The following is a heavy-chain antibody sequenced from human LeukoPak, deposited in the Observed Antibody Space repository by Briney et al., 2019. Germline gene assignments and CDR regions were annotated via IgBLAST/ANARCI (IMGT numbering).Heavy chain of an antibody. J-gene: IGHJ4*02. Sequence: PSETLSLTCAVSGYSISSTNYWAWIRQPPGKGLEWIGYIYYSGSTNYKPSLKSRVTISVDTSKNQFSLKLSSVTAADTAVYYCARGHYKEYFGYWGQGTLVTVSS. D-gene: IGHD4-11*01. V-gene: IGHV4-61*05. CDR1: GYSISSTNY. CDR2: IYYSGST. CDR3: ARGHYKEYFGY.